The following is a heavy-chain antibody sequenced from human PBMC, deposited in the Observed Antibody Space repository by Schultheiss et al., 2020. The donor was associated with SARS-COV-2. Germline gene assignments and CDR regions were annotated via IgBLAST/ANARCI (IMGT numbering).Heavy chain of an antibody. CDR3: ARAIFGVVVNAMDV. J-gene: IGHJ6*02. Sequence: GESLKISCAASGFTLSSYGMHWVRQAPGKGLEWVAVIWYDGSNKYYADSVKGRFTISRDNAKNSLYLQMNSLRAEDTAVYYCARAIFGVVVNAMDVWGQGTTVTVSS. V-gene: IGHV3-33*08. D-gene: IGHD3-3*01. CDR2: IWYDGSNK. CDR1: GFTLSSYG.